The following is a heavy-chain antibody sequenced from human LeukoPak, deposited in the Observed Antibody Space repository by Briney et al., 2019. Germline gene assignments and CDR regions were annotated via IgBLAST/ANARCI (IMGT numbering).Heavy chain of an antibody. V-gene: IGHV4-59*01. J-gene: IGHJ6*02. CDR3: ARDQPYYYDSSGYYYGYYGMDV. CDR2: IYYSGIT. CDR1: GGSISSYY. Sequence: SETLSLTCTVSGGSISSYYWSWIRQPPGKGLAWIGYIYYSGITNYNPSLKSRVTISVDTSKNQFSLKLSSVTAADTAVYYCARDQPYYYDSSGYYYGYYGMDVWGQGTTVTVSS. D-gene: IGHD3-22*01.